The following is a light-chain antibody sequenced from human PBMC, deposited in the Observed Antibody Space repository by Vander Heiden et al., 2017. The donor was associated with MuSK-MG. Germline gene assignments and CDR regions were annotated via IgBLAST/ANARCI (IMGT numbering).Light chain of an antibody. CDR1: SSNIGAGFD. CDR2: GNT. CDR3: QSQDSGLSGVI. V-gene: IGLV1-40*01. J-gene: IGLJ2*01. Sequence: QSVLTQPPSVSGAPGQNITISCTGSSSNIGAGFDVHWYQQLPGTAPKLLIYGNTNRPSGLPDRFSASKSDTSASLAITGLQAADEGDYYCQSQDSGLSGVIFGGGTKLTVL.